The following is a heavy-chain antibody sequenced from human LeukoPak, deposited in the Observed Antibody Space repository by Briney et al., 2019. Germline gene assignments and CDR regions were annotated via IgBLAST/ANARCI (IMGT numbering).Heavy chain of an antibody. V-gene: IGHV3-11*06. D-gene: IGHD1-1*01. J-gene: IGHJ4*02. Sequence: GGSLRLSCAASGFTFTDYYMSWIRQAPGKGLEWVSSISSTSGYTNYADSVKGRFTISRDNAKNSLYLQMNSLRAEDTAVYCCARGRYRWNDGSCFDYWGQGTPVTVSS. CDR1: GFTFTDYY. CDR2: ISSTSGYT. CDR3: ARGRYRWNDGSCFDY.